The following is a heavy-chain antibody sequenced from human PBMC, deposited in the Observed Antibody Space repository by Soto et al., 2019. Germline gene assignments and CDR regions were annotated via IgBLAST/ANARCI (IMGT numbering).Heavy chain of an antibody. J-gene: IGHJ5*02. V-gene: IGHV3-21*01. CDR2: ISSSSSYI. CDR3: AREQQWLSWFDP. CDR1: GFTFSSYS. D-gene: IGHD6-19*01. Sequence: NPGGSLRLSCAASGFTFSSYSMNWVRQAPGKGLEWVSSISSSSSYIYYADSVKGRFTISRDNAKNSLYLQMNSLRAEDTAVYYCAREQQWLSWFDPWGQGTLVTVSS.